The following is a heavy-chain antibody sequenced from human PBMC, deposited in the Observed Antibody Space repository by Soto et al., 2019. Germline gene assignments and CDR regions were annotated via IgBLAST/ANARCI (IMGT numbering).Heavy chain of an antibody. CDR3: ARGHYDILTEFDY. CDR2: IYYSGST. Sequence: SETLSLTCTVSGGSISSYYWSWIRQPPGKGLEWIGYIYYSGSTNYNPSLKSRVTISVDTSKNQFSLKLSPVTAADTAVYYCARGHYDILTEFDYWGQGTLVTVSS. CDR1: GGSISSYY. D-gene: IGHD3-9*01. J-gene: IGHJ4*02. V-gene: IGHV4-59*01.